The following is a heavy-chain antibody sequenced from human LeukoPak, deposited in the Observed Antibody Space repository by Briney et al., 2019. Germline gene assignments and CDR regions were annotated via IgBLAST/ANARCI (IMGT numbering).Heavy chain of an antibody. CDR3: ARDRLAVAGNYYYYGFDV. CDR2: IYYSGTT. CDR1: GGSISSYY. V-gene: IGHV4-59*01. J-gene: IGHJ6*02. D-gene: IGHD6-19*01. Sequence: SETLSLTCTVSGGSISSYYWSWIRQPPGKGLEWIGYIYYSGTTKYNPSLKSRVTISVDTSKNQFSLKLSSVTAADTAVYYCARDRLAVAGNYYYYGFDVWGQGTTVTVSS.